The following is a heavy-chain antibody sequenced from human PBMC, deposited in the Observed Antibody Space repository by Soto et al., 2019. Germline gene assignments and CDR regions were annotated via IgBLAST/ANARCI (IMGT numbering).Heavy chain of an antibody. CDR3: ARGRYSRRGWFDP. CDR2: INHSGST. J-gene: IGHJ5*02. Sequence: SETLSLTCAVSGGSISSGGYSWSWIRQPPGKGLEWIGEINHSGSTNYNPSLKSRVTISVDTSKNQFSLKLSSVTAADTAVYYCARGRYSRRGWFDPWGQGTLVTVSS. CDR1: GGSISSGGYS. D-gene: IGHD6-13*01. V-gene: IGHV4-34*01.